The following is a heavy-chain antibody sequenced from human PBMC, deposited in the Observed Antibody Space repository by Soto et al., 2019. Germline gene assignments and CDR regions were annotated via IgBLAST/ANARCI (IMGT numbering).Heavy chain of an antibody. Sequence: QVQLVQSGAEVKKPGSSVKVSCKASGGTFSSYAISWVRQAPGQGLEWMGGIIPIFGTANYAQKFQGRVTITADEYTSKAYMELSSLRSEDTDVYYCPREDSNGSGLSIWGQGTLVTVSS. D-gene: IGHD3-10*01. CDR1: GGTFSSYA. V-gene: IGHV1-69*01. J-gene: IGHJ4*02. CDR3: PREDSNGSGLSI. CDR2: IIPIFGTA.